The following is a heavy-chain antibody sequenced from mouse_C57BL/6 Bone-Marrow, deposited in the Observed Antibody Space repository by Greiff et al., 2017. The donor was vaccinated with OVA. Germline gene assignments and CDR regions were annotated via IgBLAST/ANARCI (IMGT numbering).Heavy chain of an antibody. D-gene: IGHD1-1*01. CDR2: ISYDGSN. CDR1: GYSITSGYY. Sequence: ESGPGLVKPSQSLSLTCSVTGYSITSGYYWNWIRQFPGNKLEWMGYISYDGSNNYNPSLKNRISITRDTSKNQFFLKCNSVTTEDTATYYWARGITTVVADWYFDVWGTGTTVTVSS. V-gene: IGHV3-6*01. J-gene: IGHJ1*03. CDR3: ARGITTVVADWYFDV.